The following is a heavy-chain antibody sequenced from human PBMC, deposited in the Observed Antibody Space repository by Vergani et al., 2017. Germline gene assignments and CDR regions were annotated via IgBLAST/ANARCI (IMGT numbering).Heavy chain of an antibody. Sequence: QVQMVESGGGVVQPGRSLRLSCAASGFTFSSYAMHWVRQAPGKGLERVAVISYDGSNKYYADSVKGRFTISRDNSKNTLYLQMNSLRAEDTAVYYCARERDDYVWGSFLDYWGQGTLVTVSS. D-gene: IGHD3-16*01. CDR3: ARERDDYVWGSFLDY. J-gene: IGHJ4*02. CDR2: ISYDGSNK. CDR1: GFTFSSYA. V-gene: IGHV3-30-3*01.